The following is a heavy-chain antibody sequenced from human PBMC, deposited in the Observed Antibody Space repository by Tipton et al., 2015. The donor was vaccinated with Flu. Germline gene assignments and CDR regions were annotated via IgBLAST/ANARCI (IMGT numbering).Heavy chain of an antibody. J-gene: IGHJ3*02. CDR3: VRDFGIWVSYHLAFDI. CDR2: MYYSGST. D-gene: IGHD3-16*02. CDR1: GGSISSSSYY. V-gene: IGHV4-39*02. Sequence: TLSLTCTVSGGSISSSSYYWGWIRQPPGKGLKWIGSMYYSGSTDYNPSLKSRVTISVDTSKNQFSLRLSSVTAADTAMYYCVRDFGIWVSYHLAFDIWGQGTMVIAFS.